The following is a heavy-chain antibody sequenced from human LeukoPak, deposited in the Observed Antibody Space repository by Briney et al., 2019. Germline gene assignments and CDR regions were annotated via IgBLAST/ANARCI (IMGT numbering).Heavy chain of an antibody. CDR3: ARSHAYDYHFDN. D-gene: IGHD5-12*01. CDR1: GVSISSYY. Sequence: SETLSLTCTVSGVSISSYYWSWIRQSPGKGLEWNGYIFYSGSTNYNPSLKSRVTISVDTSKNQFSLKLTSVTAADTAVYYCARSHAYDYHFDNWGQGTLVTVSS. J-gene: IGHJ4*02. V-gene: IGHV4-59*01. CDR2: IFYSGST.